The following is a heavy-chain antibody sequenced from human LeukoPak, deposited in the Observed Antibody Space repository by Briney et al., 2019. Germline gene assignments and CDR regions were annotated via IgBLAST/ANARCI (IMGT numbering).Heavy chain of an antibody. CDR2: INPNSGGT. CDR3: ARDLFSSYYFDY. D-gene: IGHD2/OR15-2a*01. J-gene: IGHJ4*02. CDR1: GYTFTSYY. V-gene: IGHV1-2*06. Sequence: ASVKVSCKASGYTFTSYYMHWVRQAPGQGLEWMGRINPNSGGTNYAQKFQGRVTMTRDTSISTAYMELSRLRSDDTAVYYCARDLFSSYYFDYWGQGTLVTVSS.